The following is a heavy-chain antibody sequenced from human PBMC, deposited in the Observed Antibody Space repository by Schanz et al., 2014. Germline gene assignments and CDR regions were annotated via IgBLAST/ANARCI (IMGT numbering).Heavy chain of an antibody. CDR1: GFSFSSYA. V-gene: IGHV3-23*01. Sequence: EVQLLESGGGLVQPGGSLRLSCATSGFSFSSYAINWVRQAPGKGLEWVSGISGSGASTYYADSVTGRFTISRDNAKNTLYLQMNTLRAEDTAVYYCARKMKLGVYGGKGHDSLDIWGQGTMVTVPS. CDR2: ISGSGAST. CDR3: ARKMKLGVYGGKGHDSLDI. J-gene: IGHJ3*02. D-gene: IGHD4-17*01.